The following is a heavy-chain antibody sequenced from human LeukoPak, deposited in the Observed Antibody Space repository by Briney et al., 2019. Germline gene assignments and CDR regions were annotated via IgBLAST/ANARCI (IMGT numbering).Heavy chain of an antibody. J-gene: IGHJ4*02. D-gene: IGHD4-11*01. V-gene: IGHV4-39*07. CDR3: GREEDYNEN. Sequence: SETLSLTCTVSGGSISSSNYYWGWVRQPPGKGLEWIGSIYYSGGTYYNPSLKSRVTISVDTSKNQFSLKLSSVTAADTAVYYCGREEDYNENWGQGTLVTVSS. CDR2: IYYSGGT. CDR1: GGSISSSNYY.